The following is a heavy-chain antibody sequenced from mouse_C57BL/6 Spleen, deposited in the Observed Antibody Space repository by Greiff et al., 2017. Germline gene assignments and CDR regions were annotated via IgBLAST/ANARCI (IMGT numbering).Heavy chain of an antibody. J-gene: IGHJ4*01. CDR3: ARGASCGSSYVGAMDY. CDR2: SRNKANDYTT. D-gene: IGHD1-1*01. V-gene: IGHV7-1*01. Sequence: EVKLMESGGGLVQSGRSLRLSCATSGFTFSDFYMEWVRQAPGKGLEWIAASRNKANDYTTEYSASVKGRFIVSRDTSPSILYLPMNALRAEDTAIYYCARGASCGSSYVGAMDYWGQGTSVTVSS. CDR1: GFTFSDFY.